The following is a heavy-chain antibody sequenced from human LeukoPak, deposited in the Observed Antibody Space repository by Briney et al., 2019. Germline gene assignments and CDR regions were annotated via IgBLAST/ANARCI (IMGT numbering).Heavy chain of an antibody. D-gene: IGHD6-13*01. CDR3: ARGGVAAAGHFDY. J-gene: IGHJ4*02. CDR1: GYSFTTYP. Sequence: RASVKVSCKASGYSFTTYPMHWVRQAPGQRLEWMGWINAGNGNTKYSQNFQGRVTITRDTSTSTAYMELSSLRSEDTAVYYCARGGVAAAGHFDYWGQGTLVTVSS. CDR2: INAGNGNT. V-gene: IGHV1-3*01.